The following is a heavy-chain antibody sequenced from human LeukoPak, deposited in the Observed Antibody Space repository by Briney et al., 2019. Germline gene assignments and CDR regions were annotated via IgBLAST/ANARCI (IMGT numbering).Heavy chain of an antibody. Sequence: GGSLRLSCAASGFTFSSYGMNWVRQAPGKGLEWVSAISDSGSDTYYADSVKGRFTISKDNSKNTLYLQMNSLRAEGTAVYYCAKRVPYTSSSVYFDYWGQGTLVTVSS. CDR3: AKRVPYTSSSVYFDY. V-gene: IGHV3-23*01. D-gene: IGHD6-6*01. CDR1: GFTFSSYG. J-gene: IGHJ4*02. CDR2: ISDSGSDT.